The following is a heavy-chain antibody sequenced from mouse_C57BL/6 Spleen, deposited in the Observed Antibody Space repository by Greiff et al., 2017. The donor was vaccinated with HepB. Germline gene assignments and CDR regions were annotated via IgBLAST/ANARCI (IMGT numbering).Heavy chain of an antibody. J-gene: IGHJ2*01. CDR3: ATVVAKLNYFDY. D-gene: IGHD1-1*01. Sequence: DVMLVESGGGLVKPGGSLKLSCAASGFTFSDYGMHWVRQAPEKGLEWVAYISSGSSTIYYADTVKGRFTISRDNAKNTLFLQMTSLRSEDTAMYYCATVVAKLNYFDYWGQGTTLTVSS. V-gene: IGHV5-17*01. CDR1: GFTFSDYG. CDR2: ISSGSSTI.